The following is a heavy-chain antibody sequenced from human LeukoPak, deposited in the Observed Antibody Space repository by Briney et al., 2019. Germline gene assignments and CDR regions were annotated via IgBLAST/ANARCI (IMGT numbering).Heavy chain of an antibody. CDR1: EFTFSNYA. J-gene: IGHJ4*02. CDR3: TTHRGEWVLDS. CDR2: IISISGGGTS. V-gene: IGHV3-15*01. Sequence: GGSLRLSCAASEFTFSNYAMSWVRQAPGKGLEWVGRIISISGGGTSDYPAPVKGRFTISRDDSKNTVYLQMNSLKTEDTAVYYCTTHRGEWVLDSWGQGTLVTVSS. D-gene: IGHD3-16*01.